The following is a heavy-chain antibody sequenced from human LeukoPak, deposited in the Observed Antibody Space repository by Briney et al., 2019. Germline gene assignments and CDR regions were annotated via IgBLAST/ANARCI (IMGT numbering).Heavy chain of an antibody. V-gene: IGHV5-51*01. D-gene: IGHD3-10*01. CDR2: IYPGDSDT. Sequence: GESRKISCKGSGYSFTSYWIGWVRQMPGKGLEWMRIIYPGDSDTRYSPSFQGQVTISADKSISTAYLQWSSLQASDTAMYYCARSDGSGSFPPYFDYWGQGTLVTVSS. J-gene: IGHJ4*02. CDR1: GYSFTSYW. CDR3: ARSDGSGSFPPYFDY.